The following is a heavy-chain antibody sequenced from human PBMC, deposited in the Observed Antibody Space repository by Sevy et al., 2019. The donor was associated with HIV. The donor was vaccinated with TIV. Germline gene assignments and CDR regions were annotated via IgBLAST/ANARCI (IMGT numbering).Heavy chain of an antibody. Sequence: ASVKVSCKASGYTFTSYDINWVRQATGQGLEWMGWMNPNSGNTGYAQMFQGRVTMTRNTSISTAYMELSSLRSEDTAVYYCARGLKRVQVGAPFFDYWGQGTLVTVSS. CDR2: MNPNSGNT. D-gene: IGHD1-26*01. V-gene: IGHV1-8*01. J-gene: IGHJ4*02. CDR1: GYTFTSYD. CDR3: ARGLKRVQVGAPFFDY.